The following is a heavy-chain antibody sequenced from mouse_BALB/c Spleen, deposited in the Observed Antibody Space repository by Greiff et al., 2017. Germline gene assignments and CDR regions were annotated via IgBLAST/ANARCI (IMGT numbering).Heavy chain of an antibody. CDR1: GFTFSSYT. Sequence: EVQVVESGGGLVQPGGSLKLSCAASGFTFSSYTMSWVRQTPEKRLEWVAYISNGGGSTYYPDTVKGRFTISRDNAKNTLYLQMSSLKSEDTAMYYCARGDYYGSSCAMDYWGQGTSVTVSS. V-gene: IGHV5-12-2*01. D-gene: IGHD1-1*01. CDR3: ARGDYYGSSCAMDY. CDR2: ISNGGGST. J-gene: IGHJ4*01.